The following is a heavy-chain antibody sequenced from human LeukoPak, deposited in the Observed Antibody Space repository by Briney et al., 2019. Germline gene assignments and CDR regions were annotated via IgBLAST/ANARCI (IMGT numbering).Heavy chain of an antibody. CDR3: AKDRGTSLCDAFDI. V-gene: IGHV3-48*03. CDR2: ISSSGSTI. D-gene: IGHD6-25*01. CDR1: GFTFSSYE. J-gene: IGHJ3*02. Sequence: QAGGSLRLSCAASGFTFSSYEMNWVRQAPGKGLEWVSYISSSGSTIYYADSVKGRFTISRDNAKNSLYLQMNSLGAADTAVYYCAKDRGTSLCDAFDIWGQGTMVTVSS.